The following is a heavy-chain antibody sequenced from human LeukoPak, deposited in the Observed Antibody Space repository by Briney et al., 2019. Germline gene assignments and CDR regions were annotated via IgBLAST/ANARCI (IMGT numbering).Heavy chain of an antibody. J-gene: IGHJ4*02. D-gene: IGHD3-22*01. CDR2: IGTSSSDK. V-gene: IGHV3-21*01. Sequence: GGSLRLSCAASGFAFSSYSMTWVRQAPGKGLEWVSSIGTSSSDKAYADSVKGRFTISRDNAIKSVYLQMNSPRAEDTAVYYCARDRSPLYYDSSGYDFGGQGTLVTVSS. CDR3: ARDRSPLYYDSSGYDF. CDR1: GFAFSSYS.